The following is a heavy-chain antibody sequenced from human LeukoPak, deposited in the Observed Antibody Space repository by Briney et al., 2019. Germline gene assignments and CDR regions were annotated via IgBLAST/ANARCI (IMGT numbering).Heavy chain of an antibody. CDR2: FYHSESA. D-gene: IGHD6-13*01. Sequence: SETLSLTCAVYGGSFSGYYWSWIRQPPGKGLEWIGSFYHSESASYNPSLKNRVTISVDTSKNQFSLKLSSVTAADTAVYHCARHRGPAAGRFDPWGQGTLVTVSS. J-gene: IGHJ5*02. CDR1: GGSFSGYY. V-gene: IGHV4-34*01. CDR3: ARHRGPAAGRFDP.